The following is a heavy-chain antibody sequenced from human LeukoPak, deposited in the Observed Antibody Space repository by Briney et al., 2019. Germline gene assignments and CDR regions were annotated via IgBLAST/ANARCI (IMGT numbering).Heavy chain of an antibody. CDR1: GGSISSSSYY. CDR2: MYYSGST. Sequence: SETLSLTCTVSGGSISSSSYYWGWIRQPPGKGLEWIGSMYYSGSTYYNPSLKSRVTISVDKSKNQFSLKLSSVTAADTAVYYCARAWTVTTLGDWFDPWGQGTLVTVSS. V-gene: IGHV4-39*07. CDR3: ARAWTVTTLGDWFDP. D-gene: IGHD4-17*01. J-gene: IGHJ5*02.